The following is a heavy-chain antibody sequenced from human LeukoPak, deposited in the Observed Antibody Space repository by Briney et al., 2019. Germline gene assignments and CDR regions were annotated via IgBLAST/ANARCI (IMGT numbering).Heavy chain of an antibody. CDR3: ARGSPAGSGLEFFFDS. J-gene: IGHJ4*02. CDR1: GGSINNYY. D-gene: IGHD3-10*01. CDR2: IYTSGRT. Sequence: SSETLSLTCTVSGGSINNYYWSWIRQPAGEGLEWIGHIYTSGRTNYNPSLKSPVTMSVDTSKKQFSMELRSETAADTAVYYCARGSPAGSGLEFFFDSWGQGTLVTVSS. V-gene: IGHV4-4*07.